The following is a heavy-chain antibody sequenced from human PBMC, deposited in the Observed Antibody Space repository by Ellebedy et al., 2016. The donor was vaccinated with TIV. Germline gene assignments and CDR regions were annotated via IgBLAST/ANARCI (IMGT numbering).Heavy chain of an antibody. CDR3: ARKLGPDIVVVVAGSFDY. CDR2: IYYSGST. Sequence: MPSETLSLTCTVSGGSISSGGYYWNWIRQHPGKGLEWIVYIYYSGSTYYNPSLKSRVTISVDTSKNQFSLKLSSVTAADTAVYYCARKLGPDIVVVVAGSFDYWGKGTLVTVSS. J-gene: IGHJ4*02. CDR1: GGSISSGGYY. D-gene: IGHD2-15*01. V-gene: IGHV4-31*03.